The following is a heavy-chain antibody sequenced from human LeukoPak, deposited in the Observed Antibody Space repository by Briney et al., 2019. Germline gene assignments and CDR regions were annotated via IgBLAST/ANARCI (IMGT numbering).Heavy chain of an antibody. V-gene: IGHV4-34*01. J-gene: IGHJ4*02. CDR1: GGSFSGYY. D-gene: IGHD5-18*01. Sequence: SETLSLTCAVYGGSFSGYYWSWIRQPPGKGLEWIGEINHSGSTNYNPSLKSRVTISVDTSKNQFSLELSSVTAADTAVYYCARVVGYSYGVFDYWGQGTLVTVSS. CDR3: ARVVGYSYGVFDY. CDR2: INHSGST.